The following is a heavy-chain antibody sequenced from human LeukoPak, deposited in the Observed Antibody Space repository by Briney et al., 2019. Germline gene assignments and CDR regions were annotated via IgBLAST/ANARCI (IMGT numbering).Heavy chain of an antibody. D-gene: IGHD3-16*01. CDR2: INAGNGNT. J-gene: IGHJ4*02. CDR1: GYTFTSYA. V-gene: IGHV1-3*03. Sequence: ASVKVSCKASGYTFTSYAMHWVRQAPGQRLEWMGWINAGNGNTKYSQEFQGRVTITRDTSASTAYMELSSLRSEDMAVYYCARRGFYDGMTEDFDYWGQGTLVTVSS. CDR3: ARRGFYDGMTEDFDY.